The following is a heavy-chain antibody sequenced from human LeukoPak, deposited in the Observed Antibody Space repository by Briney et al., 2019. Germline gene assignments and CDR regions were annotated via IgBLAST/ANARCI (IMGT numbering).Heavy chain of an antibody. CDR3: TSIDCSSSSCLD. CDR2: ITSSSTHT. D-gene: IGHD2-2*01. CDR1: GFTFSNYG. Sequence: GGSLRLSCAASGFTFSNYGMHWVRQAPGKGLEWVSSITSSSTHTYYADSVKGRFTISRDNAKNSVYLQINSLRDEDTAVYYCTSIDCSSSSCLDWGQGTLVTVSS. V-gene: IGHV3-21*06. J-gene: IGHJ4*02.